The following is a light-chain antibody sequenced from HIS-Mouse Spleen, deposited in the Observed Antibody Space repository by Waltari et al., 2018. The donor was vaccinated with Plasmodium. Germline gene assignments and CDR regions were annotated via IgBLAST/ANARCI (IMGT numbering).Light chain of an antibody. CDR1: QDISNY. CDR3: QQYDNLPPLFT. Sequence: DIQMTHSPSSLSAPVGDRVTITCQASQDISNYLNWYQEKPGKAPKLLIYDASNLETGVPSRFSGSGSGTDFTFTISSLQPEDIATYYCQQYDNLPPLFTFGPGTKVDIK. V-gene: IGKV1-33*01. CDR2: DAS. J-gene: IGKJ3*01.